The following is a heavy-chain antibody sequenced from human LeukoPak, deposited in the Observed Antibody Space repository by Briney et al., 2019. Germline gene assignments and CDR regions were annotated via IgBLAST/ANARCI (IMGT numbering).Heavy chain of an antibody. Sequence: SETLSLTCTVSGGSVSSYYWSWIRQPPGKGLEWIAYIYKGEGINYNPSLKSRVTISLDTSKNQFSLELSSVTAADTAVYYCARLGGYPLSAFDIWGQGTVITVSS. D-gene: IGHD3-22*01. CDR2: IYKGEGI. J-gene: IGHJ3*02. CDR1: GGSVSSYY. V-gene: IGHV4-59*08. CDR3: ARLGGYPLSAFDI.